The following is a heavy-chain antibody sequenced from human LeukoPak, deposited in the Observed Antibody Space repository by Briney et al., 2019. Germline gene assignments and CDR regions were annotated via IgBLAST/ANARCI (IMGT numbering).Heavy chain of an antibody. CDR1: GFNLRTYE. D-gene: IGHD3-22*01. V-gene: IGHV3-48*03. CDR2: ISESGSTI. CDR3: ARAPSEIGGYYPEYFRH. J-gene: IGHJ1*01. Sequence: GGSLRVSCAASGFNLRTYEMNWVRQAPGKGLEWVAYISESGSTIYYADSVKGRFTISRDNAKNTVSLQMNSLRVEDTGVYYCARAPSEIGGYYPEYFRHWGQGTLVTVSS.